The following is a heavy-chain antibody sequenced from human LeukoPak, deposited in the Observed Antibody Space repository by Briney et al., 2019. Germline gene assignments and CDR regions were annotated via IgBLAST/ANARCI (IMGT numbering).Heavy chain of an antibody. V-gene: IGHV4-34*01. D-gene: IGHD4-23*01. J-gene: IGHJ5*02. CDR1: GESFRDFF. CDR3: ARGIFYGGRNQYIWFDL. Sequence: SETLSLTCAVYGESFRDFFWTWVRQPPGKGLERIGEINDGGTTNYNPSLKSRITISVDTSKSQFSLRLTSVTAADTAVYYCARGIFYGGRNQYIWFDLWGQGTLVTVSS. CDR2: INDGGTT.